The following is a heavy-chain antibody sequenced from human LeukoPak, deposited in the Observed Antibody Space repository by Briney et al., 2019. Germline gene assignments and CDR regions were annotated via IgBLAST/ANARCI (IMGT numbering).Heavy chain of an antibody. Sequence: SETLSLTCTVSGGSISGSISSYYWSWIRQPPGKGLEWIGYIYYSGSTNYNPSLKSRVTISVDTSKNQFSLKLSSVTAADTAVYYCARGYGSGIWPVHYYYMDVWGKGTTVTISS. CDR2: IYYSGST. V-gene: IGHV4-61*01. CDR3: ARGYGSGIWPVHYYYMDV. CDR1: GGSISGSISSYY. J-gene: IGHJ6*03. D-gene: IGHD3-10*01.